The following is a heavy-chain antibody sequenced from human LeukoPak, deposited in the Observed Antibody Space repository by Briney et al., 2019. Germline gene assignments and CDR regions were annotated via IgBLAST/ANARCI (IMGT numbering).Heavy chain of an antibody. CDR1: GFTFSSYA. CDR3: TTVWGRYCSGGTCYPFDY. V-gene: IGHV3-15*01. D-gene: IGHD2-15*01. J-gene: IGHJ4*02. CDR2: IKRKTDGGTT. Sequence: GSLRLSCAASGFTFSSYAMSWVRQAPGKGLEWIGRIKRKTDGGTTDYAAPVKGRFTISRDDSKNTLYLQMNSLKTEDTAVYYCTTVWGRYCSGGTCYPFDYWGQGTLVTVSS.